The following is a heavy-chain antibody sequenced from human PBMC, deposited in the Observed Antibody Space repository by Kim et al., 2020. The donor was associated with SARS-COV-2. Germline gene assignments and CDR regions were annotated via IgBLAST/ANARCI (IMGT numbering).Heavy chain of an antibody. CDR2: ISSSSSYI. CDR3: ARGPRGYSYGRIDY. Sequence: GGSLRLSCVASGFTFSSYSMNWVRQAPGKGLEWVSSISSSSSYIYYADSVKGRFTISRDNAKNSLYLQMNSLRAEDTAVYYCARGPRGYSYGRIDYWGQGTLVTVSS. J-gene: IGHJ4*02. D-gene: IGHD5-18*01. V-gene: IGHV3-21*01. CDR1: GFTFSSYS.